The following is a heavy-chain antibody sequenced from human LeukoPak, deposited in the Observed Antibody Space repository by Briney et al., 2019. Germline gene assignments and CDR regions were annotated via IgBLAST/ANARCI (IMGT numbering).Heavy chain of an antibody. V-gene: IGHV4-34*01. D-gene: IGHD4-17*01. CDR1: GGSFSGYY. CDR2: INHSGST. CDR3: ARESYDYGDYGYFDY. J-gene: IGHJ4*02. Sequence: SETLSLTCAVYGGSFSGYYWSWIRQPPGKGLEWIGEINHSGSTNYNPSLKSRVTISVDTSKNQFSLKLSSVIAADTAVYYCARESYDYGDYGYFDYWGQGTLVTVSS.